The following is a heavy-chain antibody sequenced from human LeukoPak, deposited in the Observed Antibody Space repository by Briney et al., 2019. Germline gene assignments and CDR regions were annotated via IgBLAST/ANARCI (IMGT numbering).Heavy chain of an antibody. V-gene: IGHV3-7*03. D-gene: IGHD6-19*01. CDR3: AKEGGSGLTMLDY. CDR2: IKADGSEK. J-gene: IGHJ4*02. CDR1: GFTFTDYL. Sequence: GGSLRLSCAASGFTFTDYLMTWVRQAPGKGLEWVADIKADGSEKYYVDSVKGRFTILRDNAKNSLYLQMNSLRAEDTALYYCAKEGGSGLTMLDYWGQGTLVTVSS.